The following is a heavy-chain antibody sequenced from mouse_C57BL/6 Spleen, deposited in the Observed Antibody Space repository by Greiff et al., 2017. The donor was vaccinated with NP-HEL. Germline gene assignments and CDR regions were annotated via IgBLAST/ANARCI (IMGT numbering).Heavy chain of an antibody. D-gene: IGHD1-1*01. CDR1: GYTFTDYN. Sequence: VQLKQSGPELVKPGASVKIPCKASGYTFTDYNMDWVKQSHGKSLEWIGDINPNNGGTIYNQKSKGKATLTVDKSSSTAYMELRSLTSEDTAVYYCARGGYGSSYGDYWGQGTSVTVSS. J-gene: IGHJ4*01. CDR2: INPNNGGT. CDR3: ARGGYGSSYGDY. V-gene: IGHV1-18*01.